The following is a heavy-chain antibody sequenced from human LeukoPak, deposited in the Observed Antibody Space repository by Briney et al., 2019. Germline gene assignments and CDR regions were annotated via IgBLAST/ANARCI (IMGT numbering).Heavy chain of an antibody. J-gene: IGHJ4*02. CDR3: ARKGGGYSYGPFDY. Sequence: SETLSLTCTVSGGSISGYYWSWIRQPPGKGLEWIGEINHSGSTNYNPSLKSRVTISVDTSKNQFSLKLSSVTAADTAVYYCARKGGGYSYGPFDYWGQGTLVTVSS. CDR2: INHSGST. D-gene: IGHD5-18*01. V-gene: IGHV4-34*01. CDR1: GGSISGYY.